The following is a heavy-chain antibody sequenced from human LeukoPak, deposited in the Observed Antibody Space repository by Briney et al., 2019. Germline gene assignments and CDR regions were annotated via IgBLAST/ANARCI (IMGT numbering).Heavy chain of an antibody. D-gene: IGHD1-14*01. CDR1: GFTFSSYW. CDR3: ARSNQADDY. Sequence: PGGSLRLSCAASGFTFSSYWMHWVRQVPGKGLVWVARINPGGSSITYADSVKGRFTISRDNAKNTLYLQMDNLRDEDTGVYYCARSNQADDYWGQGTLVTVSS. V-gene: IGHV3-74*01. J-gene: IGHJ4*02. CDR2: INPGGSSI.